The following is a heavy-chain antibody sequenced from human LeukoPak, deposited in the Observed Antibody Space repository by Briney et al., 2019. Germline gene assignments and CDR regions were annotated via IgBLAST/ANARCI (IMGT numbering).Heavy chain of an antibody. CDR1: GGTFSSYA. Sequence: SVNVSCQASGGTFSSYAISWVRQAPGRGLEWMGRIIPILGIANCAQKFQGRVTITADKSTSTAYMELSSLRSEDTAVYYCARQIWFGESNFDYWGQGTLVTVSS. V-gene: IGHV1-69*04. CDR3: ARQIWFGESNFDY. J-gene: IGHJ4*02. CDR2: IIPILGIA. D-gene: IGHD3-10*01.